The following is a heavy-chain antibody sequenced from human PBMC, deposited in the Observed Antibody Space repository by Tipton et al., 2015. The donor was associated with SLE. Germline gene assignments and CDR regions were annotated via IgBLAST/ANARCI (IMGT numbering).Heavy chain of an antibody. V-gene: IGHV4-59*12. CDR1: GGSISSYY. Sequence: TLSLTCTVSGGSISSYYWGWIRQPPGKGLEWIGYIYYSGSTNYNPSLKSRVTISVDTSKNQFSLKLSSVTAADTAVYYCARGTEGVYYFDYWGQGTLVTVSS. D-gene: IGHD2-8*01. CDR3: ARGTEGVYYFDY. J-gene: IGHJ4*02. CDR2: IYYSGST.